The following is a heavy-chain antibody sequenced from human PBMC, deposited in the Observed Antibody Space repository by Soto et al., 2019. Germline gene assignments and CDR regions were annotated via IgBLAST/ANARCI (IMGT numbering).Heavy chain of an antibody. D-gene: IGHD5-18*01. CDR1: VFTFSSYG. CDR3: AGDREVDTAMVSPFDY. CDR2: IWYDGSNK. V-gene: IGHV3-33*01. J-gene: IGHJ4*02. Sequence: PGGSLRLSCAASVFTFSSYGMHWVRQAPGKGLEWVAVIWYDGSNKYYADSVKGRFTISRDNSKNTLYLQMNSLRAEDTAVYYCAGDREVDTAMVSPFDYWGQGTLVTVSS.